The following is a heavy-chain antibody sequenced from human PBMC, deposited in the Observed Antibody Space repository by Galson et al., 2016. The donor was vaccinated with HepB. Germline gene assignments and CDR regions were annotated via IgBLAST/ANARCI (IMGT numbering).Heavy chain of an antibody. CDR2: ITSSSTNI. CDR1: GFTFSSNT. Sequence: SLRLSCAASGFTFSSNTMNWVCQAPGKRQEWVSFITSSSTNIYYADSGKGRLTTSRDNAKNSLYLQMNSLRAEDTAVYYCAREIGEGVELRYFDWLNYYYYMDVWGKGTTVTVSS. D-gene: IGHD3-9*01. J-gene: IGHJ6*03. V-gene: IGHV3-21*01. CDR3: AREIGEGVELRYFDWLNYYYYMDV.